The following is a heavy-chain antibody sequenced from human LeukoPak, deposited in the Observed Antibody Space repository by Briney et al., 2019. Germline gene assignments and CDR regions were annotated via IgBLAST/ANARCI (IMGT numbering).Heavy chain of an antibody. CDR2: IYSGGST. CDR3: ARDLFPKGWGSGSYEDY. Sequence: GGSLRLSCAASGFTVSSNYMSWVRQAPGKGLEWVSVIYSGGSTYYADSVKGRFTISRDNSKNTLYLQMNSLRAEDTAVYYCARDLFPKGWGSGSYEDYWGQGTLVTVSS. D-gene: IGHD3-10*01. V-gene: IGHV3-53*01. CDR1: GFTVSSNY. J-gene: IGHJ4*02.